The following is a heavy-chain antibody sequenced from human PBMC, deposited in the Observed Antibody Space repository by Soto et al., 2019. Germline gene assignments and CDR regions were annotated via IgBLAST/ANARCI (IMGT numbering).Heavy chain of an antibody. CDR1: GFTFTSSA. J-gene: IGHJ4*02. V-gene: IGHV1-58*01. CDR2: IVVGSGNT. Sequence: QMQLVQSGPEVKKPGTSVKVSCKASGFTFTSSAVQWVRQARGQRLEWIGWIVVGSGNTNYAQMFQERVTITRDKSTSTAYMELSSLRFEDTAVYYCAAAGYCSGGTCYYFDYWGQGTLVTVSS. D-gene: IGHD2-15*01. CDR3: AAAGYCSGGTCYYFDY.